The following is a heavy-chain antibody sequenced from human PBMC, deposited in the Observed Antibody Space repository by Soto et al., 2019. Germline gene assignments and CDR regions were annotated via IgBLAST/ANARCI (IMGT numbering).Heavy chain of an antibody. Sequence: SLRLSCAASGFNFDDYAMHWVRQPPGKGLEWDAGISWNGESVSYADSVKGRFTISRDNAKNSLSLHMASLRAEDTAFYYCVKDTYLLVGATHFDFWGQGALVTVSS. CDR1: GFNFDDYA. CDR3: VKDTYLLVGATHFDF. D-gene: IGHD1-26*01. CDR2: ISWNGESV. V-gene: IGHV3-9*01. J-gene: IGHJ4*02.